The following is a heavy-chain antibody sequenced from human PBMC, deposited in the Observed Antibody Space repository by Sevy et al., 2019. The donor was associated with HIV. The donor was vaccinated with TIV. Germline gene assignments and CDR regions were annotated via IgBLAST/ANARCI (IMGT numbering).Heavy chain of an antibody. CDR1: GGSISSSSYY. J-gene: IGHJ4*02. CDR3: ARHMRVGYSGSSSRGIDY. CDR2: IYYSGST. V-gene: IGHV4-39*01. D-gene: IGHD1-26*01. Sequence: SETLSLTCTVSGGSISSSSYYWGWIRQPPGKGLEWIGSIYYSGSTYYNPSLKSQVTISVDTSKNQFSLKLSSVTAADTAVYYCARHMRVGYSGSSSRGIDYWGQGTLVTVSS.